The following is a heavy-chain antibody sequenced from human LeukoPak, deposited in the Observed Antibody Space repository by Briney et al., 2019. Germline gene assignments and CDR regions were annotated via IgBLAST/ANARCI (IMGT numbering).Heavy chain of an antibody. CDR1: GFTFSDHY. CDR2: TRNKANSYTT. V-gene: IGHV3-72*01. Sequence: PGGSLRLSCAASGFTFSDHYMDWVRQAPGKGLEWVGRTRNKANSYTTEYAASVKGRFTISRDDSKNTAYLQMNSLKTEDTAVYYCTRRGEEVPAADFDYWGQGTLVTVSS. D-gene: IGHD2-2*01. J-gene: IGHJ4*02. CDR3: TRRGEEVPAADFDY.